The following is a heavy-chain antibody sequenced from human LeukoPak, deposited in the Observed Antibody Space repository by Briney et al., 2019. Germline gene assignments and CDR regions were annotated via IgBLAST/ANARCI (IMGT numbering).Heavy chain of an antibody. V-gene: IGHV3-21*01. J-gene: IGHJ4*02. D-gene: IGHD6-13*01. CDR1: GFTFSSYS. CDR2: ISSSSSCI. CDR3: ARGLAAGTLDY. Sequence: SGGSLRLSCAASGFTFSSYSMNWVRQAPGKGLEWVSSISSSSSCIYYADSVKGRFTISRDNAKNSLYLQMNSLRAEDTAVYYCARGLAAGTLDYWGQGTLVTVSS.